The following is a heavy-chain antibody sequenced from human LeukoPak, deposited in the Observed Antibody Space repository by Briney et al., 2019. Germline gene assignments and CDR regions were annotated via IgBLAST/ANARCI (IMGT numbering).Heavy chain of an antibody. J-gene: IGHJ5*02. D-gene: IGHD5-18*01. CDR3: ARDLGYSQFDP. CDR1: GFTFSTYA. Sequence: GGSLRLSCAASGFTFSTYAMSWVRQAPGKGLEWVANIDQDESEKNFVDSVKGRFTISRDNARNSVFLQMTSLRAEDTAIYYCARDLGYSQFDPWGQGTLVTVSS. V-gene: IGHV3-7*01. CDR2: IDQDESEK.